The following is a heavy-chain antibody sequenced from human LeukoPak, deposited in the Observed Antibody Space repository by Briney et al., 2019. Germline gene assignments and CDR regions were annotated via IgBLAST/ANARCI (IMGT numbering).Heavy chain of an antibody. CDR1: GGSINGGGYY. Sequence: KPSQTLSLTCTVSGGSINGGGYYWSWIRQPPGKGLEWIGEINHSGSTNYNPSLKSRVTISVDTSKNQFSLKLSSVTAADTAVYYCARGRGLSPLQFDYWGQGTLVTVSP. D-gene: IGHD2-15*01. J-gene: IGHJ4*02. V-gene: IGHV4-34*01. CDR3: ARGRGLSPLQFDY. CDR2: INHSGST.